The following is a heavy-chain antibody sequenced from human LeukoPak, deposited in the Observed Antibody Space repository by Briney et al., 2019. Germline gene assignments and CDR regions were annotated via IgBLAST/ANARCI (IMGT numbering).Heavy chain of an antibody. CDR3: VRKGGTMITYRPFDY. CDR2: ISYDGNEK. V-gene: IGHV3-30*04. CDR1: GFTFSSYT. J-gene: IGHJ4*02. D-gene: IGHD3-16*01. Sequence: GGSLRLSCAASGFTFSSYTMHWVRQAPGTGLQWVAVISYDGNEKFYADSVRGRFTISRDSSKNTLYLEMNSLRPEDAATYYCVRKGGTMITYRPFDYWGQGTLVTVSS.